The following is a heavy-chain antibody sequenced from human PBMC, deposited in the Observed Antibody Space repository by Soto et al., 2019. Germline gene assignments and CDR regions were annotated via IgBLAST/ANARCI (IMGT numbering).Heavy chain of an antibody. CDR3: ARDRILTGYYYMDV. D-gene: IGHD3-9*01. CDR1: GYTFTSYA. V-gene: IGHV1-3*01. CDR2: INAGNGNT. Sequence: ASVKVSCKASGYTFTSYAMHWVRQAPGQRLEWMGWINAGNGNTKYSQKFQSRVTITRDTSASTAYMEMSSLRSEDTAVYYCARDRILTGYYYMDVWGKGTTVTVSS. J-gene: IGHJ6*03.